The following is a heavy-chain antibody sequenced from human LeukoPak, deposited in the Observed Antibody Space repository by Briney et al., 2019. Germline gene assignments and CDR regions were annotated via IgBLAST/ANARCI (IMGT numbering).Heavy chain of an antibody. CDR1: GFTFDDYA. CDR2: ISWNSGSI. J-gene: IGHJ4*02. D-gene: IGHD2-15*01. V-gene: IGHV3-9*01. CDR3: ERPPSYCGGGRCSVSPSFAS. Sequence: PGRSLRLSCAASGFTFDDYAMHWVRQAPGKGLEWVSGISWNSGSIGYADSVKGRFTISRDNAKNSLYLQMNSLRAEDTASYYCERPPSYCGGGRCSVSPSFASWGQEPLATVSS.